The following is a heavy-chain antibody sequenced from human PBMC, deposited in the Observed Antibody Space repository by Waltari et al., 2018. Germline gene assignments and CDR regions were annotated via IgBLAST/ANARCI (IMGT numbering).Heavy chain of an antibody. CDR3: ARQSSSSIDS. J-gene: IGHJ4*02. V-gene: IGHV4-4*07. CDR1: GASMSRYY. Sequence: QVRLQESGPGLVKASETLSLTCTVSGASMSRYYWSWIRQPAGKGLEWIGRIYNIGTTNYNPSLTSRVTLSVDTSKNQFSLKVRSVTAADTAVYYCARQSSSSIDSWGRGILVAVSS. CDR2: IYNIGTT. D-gene: IGHD6-6*01.